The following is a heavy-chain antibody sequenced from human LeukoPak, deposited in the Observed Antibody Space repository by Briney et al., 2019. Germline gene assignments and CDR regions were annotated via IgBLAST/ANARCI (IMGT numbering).Heavy chain of an antibody. Sequence: GGTLRLSCVASGFTFSTNGMSWFRQAPGKGLEWVSSISGSGRSTYYADSVKGRFTIYRDNSKNTLYLQMNSLRAEDTAVYYCAKDGGEYYDILTGYYPRLYYMDVWGKGTTVTISS. V-gene: IGHV3-23*01. D-gene: IGHD3-9*01. CDR1: GFTFSTNG. J-gene: IGHJ6*03. CDR3: AKDGGEYYDILTGYYPRLYYMDV. CDR2: ISGSGRST.